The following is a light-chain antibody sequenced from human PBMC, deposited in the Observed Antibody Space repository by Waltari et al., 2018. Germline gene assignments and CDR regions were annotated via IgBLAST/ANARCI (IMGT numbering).Light chain of an antibody. J-gene: IGKJ1*01. V-gene: IGKV1-39*01. CDR1: ENVNNY. Sequence: DIQMTQSPSSLSASVGDRVTITCRASENVNNYLNWYQQKAGKAPKLLILKASTVQSGVPSRFSGSGSGTDYTFTISSLQSEDVAIYYCQHVYGTPRTFGQGTKVEIK. CDR2: KAS. CDR3: QHVYGTPRT.